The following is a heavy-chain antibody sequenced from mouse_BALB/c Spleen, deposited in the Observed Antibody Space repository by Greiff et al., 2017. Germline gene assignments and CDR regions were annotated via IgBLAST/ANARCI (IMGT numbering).Heavy chain of an antibody. Sequence: QVQLKKSGAELVRPGTSVKVSCKASGYAFTNYLIEWVKQRPGQGLEWIGVINPGSGGTNYNEKFKGKATLTADKSSSTAYMQLSSLTSDDSAVYFCAREGNYGRFAYWGQGTLVTVSA. CDR2: INPGSGGT. CDR3: AREGNYGRFAY. J-gene: IGHJ3*01. D-gene: IGHD2-1*01. V-gene: IGHV1-54*01. CDR1: GYAFTNYL.